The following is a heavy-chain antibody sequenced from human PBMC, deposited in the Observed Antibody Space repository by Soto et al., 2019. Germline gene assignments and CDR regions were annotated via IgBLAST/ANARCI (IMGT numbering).Heavy chain of an antibody. Sequence: QVQLVQSGAEVKKPGASVKVSCKASGYTFTSYGISWVRQAPGQGLEWMGWISAYNGNTNYAQKLQGRVTMTTDTSTSTADMELRSLRSDDTAVYYCARDQVRYYYGSGSLAIPHIGYYYYGMDVWGQGTTVTVSS. CDR1: GYTFTSYG. V-gene: IGHV1-18*01. CDR3: ARDQVRYYYGSGSLAIPHIGYYYYGMDV. J-gene: IGHJ6*02. CDR2: ISAYNGNT. D-gene: IGHD3-10*01.